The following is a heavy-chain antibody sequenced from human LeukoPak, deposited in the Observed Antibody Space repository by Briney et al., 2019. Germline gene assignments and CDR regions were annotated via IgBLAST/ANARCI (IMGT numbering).Heavy chain of an antibody. J-gene: IGHJ4*02. V-gene: IGHV3-30*04. CDR1: GFTFSSYV. D-gene: IGHD6-13*01. CDR3: ARDSSWHVPVPENPVAFDY. Sequence: GRSLRLSCAASGFTFSSYVMHWVRQAPGKGLEWVAIISYDGSNEYYADSVKGRFTISRDNSKNTLYLQMNSLRAEDTAGYYCARDSSWHVPVPENPVAFDYWGQGTLVTVSS. CDR2: ISYDGSNE.